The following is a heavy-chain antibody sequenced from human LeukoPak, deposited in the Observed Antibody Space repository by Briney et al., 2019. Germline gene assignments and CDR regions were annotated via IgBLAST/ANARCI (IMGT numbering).Heavy chain of an antibody. D-gene: IGHD2-2*01. CDR2: IYYSGST. Sequence: SETLSLTCTVSGGSISSYHWSWIRQPPGKGLEWIGYIYYSGSTDYNPSLKSRVTISVDTSKNQFSLKLSSVTAADTAVYYCARMYCSSTSCYSGHFDYWGQGTLVTVSS. CDR1: GGSISSYH. J-gene: IGHJ4*02. V-gene: IGHV4-59*01. CDR3: ARMYCSSTSCYSGHFDY.